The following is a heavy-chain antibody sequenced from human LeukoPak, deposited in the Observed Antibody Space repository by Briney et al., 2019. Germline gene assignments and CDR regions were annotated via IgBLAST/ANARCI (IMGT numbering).Heavy chain of an antibody. CDR2: IYDSGST. Sequence: SETLSLTCTVSGGSIRSSYYYWGWIRQPPGKGLEWIGSIYDSGSTYYNPSLKSRVTISVDTSKNQFSLKLNSVTAADTAIYYCARNSGYSDLNYWGQGVLVTVSS. CDR1: GGSIRSSYYY. CDR3: ARNSGYSDLNY. D-gene: IGHD3-22*01. V-gene: IGHV4-39*07. J-gene: IGHJ4*02.